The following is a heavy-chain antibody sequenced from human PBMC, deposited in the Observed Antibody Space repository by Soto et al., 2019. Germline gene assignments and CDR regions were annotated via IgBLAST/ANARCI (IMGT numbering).Heavy chain of an antibody. CDR3: ARRLSVNWEFDY. CDR2: FYYSGST. Sequence: KQSQTLSLTCTVSGGSISSSSYYWGWIRQPPGKGLEWIGSFYYSGSTYYNPSLKSRVTISVDTSKNQFSLKLSSVTAADTAVYYCARRLSVNWEFDYWGQGTLVTVSS. CDR1: GGSISSSSYY. V-gene: IGHV4-39*01. D-gene: IGHD7-27*01. J-gene: IGHJ4*02.